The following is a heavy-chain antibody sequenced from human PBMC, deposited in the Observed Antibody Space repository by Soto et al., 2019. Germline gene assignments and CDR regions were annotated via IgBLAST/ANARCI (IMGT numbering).Heavy chain of an antibody. CDR2: ISAYNGNT. D-gene: IGHD2-2*01. CDR3: ARDRYCSSTSCYRSPNYYYYYGMDV. J-gene: IGHJ6*02. Sequence: GASVKVSCKASGYTFTSYAISWVRQAPGQGLEWMGWISAYNGNTNYAQKLQGRVTMTTDTSTSTAYMELRSLRSDDTAVYYCARDRYCSSTSCYRSPNYYYYYGMDVWGQGTTVTVSS. V-gene: IGHV1-18*01. CDR1: GYTFTSYA.